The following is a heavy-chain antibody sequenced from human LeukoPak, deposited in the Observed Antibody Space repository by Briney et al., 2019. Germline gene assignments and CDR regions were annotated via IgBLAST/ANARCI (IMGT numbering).Heavy chain of an antibody. J-gene: IGHJ5*02. CDR3: ARAPGSHNWFDP. CDR1: GGSISSYY. Sequence: SETLSLTCTVSGGSISSYYWSWIRQPPGKGLEWIGYIYYSGSTNYNPSLKSRVTISLDTSKNQFSLKVNSVTAADTAVYYCARAPGSHNWFDPWGQGTLVTVSS. V-gene: IGHV4-59*08. CDR2: IYYSGST. D-gene: IGHD2-2*01.